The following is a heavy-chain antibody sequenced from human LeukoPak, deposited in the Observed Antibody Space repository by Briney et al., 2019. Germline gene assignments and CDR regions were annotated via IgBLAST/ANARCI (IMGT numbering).Heavy chain of an antibody. CDR3: ARGHYGDYPFDP. Sequence: SQTLSLTCTVSGGSISSGGYYWSWIRQHPGKGLEWIGYIYYSGSTYYNPSLKSRVTISVDTSKNQFSLKLSSVTAADTAVYYCARGHYGDYPFDPWGQGTLVTASS. D-gene: IGHD4-17*01. CDR1: GGSISSGGYY. V-gene: IGHV4-31*03. CDR2: IYYSGST. J-gene: IGHJ5*02.